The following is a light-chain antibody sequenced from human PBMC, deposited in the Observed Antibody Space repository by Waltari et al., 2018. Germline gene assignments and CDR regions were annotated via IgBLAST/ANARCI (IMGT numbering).Light chain of an antibody. V-gene: IGKV1-5*03. J-gene: IGKJ2*02. CDR1: QSISGW. CDR2: KAS. CDR3: QQYNIPGT. Sequence: DIQMTQSPSTLSASLGDKVTITCRASQSISGWLAWYQQKPGKAPKLLIYKASSLQSGVPSRFSGSGSGTEFTLTISSLQPDDFTTYYCQQYNIPGTFGQGTRLEIK.